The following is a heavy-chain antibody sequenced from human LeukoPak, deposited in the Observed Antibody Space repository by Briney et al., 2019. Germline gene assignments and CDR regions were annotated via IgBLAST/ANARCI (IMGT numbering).Heavy chain of an antibody. V-gene: IGHV3-21*01. J-gene: IGHJ6*04. CDR3: AELGITMIGGV. CDR1: GFTFSSCS. D-gene: IGHD3-10*02. Sequence: GGSLRLSCAASGFTFSSCSMNWVRQAPGKGLEWVSSISCSSNYIYYADSVKGRFTISRDNAKNSLYLQMNSLRAEDTAVYYCAELGITMIGGVWGKGTTVTISS. CDR2: ISCSSNYI.